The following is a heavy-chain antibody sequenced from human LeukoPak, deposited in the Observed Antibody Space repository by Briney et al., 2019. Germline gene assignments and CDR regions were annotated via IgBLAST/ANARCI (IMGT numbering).Heavy chain of an antibody. J-gene: IGHJ4*02. V-gene: IGHV3-23*01. Sequence: GGSLRLSCAASGFTFSDYAMSWVRQAPEKGLEWVSTISHVGGTYYADSVRGRFTISRDDSKNMVYLQMDSLRAEDTAVYYCASRDSSGFPPGYFDYWGQGTLVTVSS. CDR1: GFTFSDYA. CDR3: ASRDSSGFPPGYFDY. CDR2: ISHVGGT. D-gene: IGHD3-22*01.